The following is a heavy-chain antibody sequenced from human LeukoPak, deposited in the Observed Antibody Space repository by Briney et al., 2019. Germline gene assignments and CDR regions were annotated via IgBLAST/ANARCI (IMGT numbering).Heavy chain of an antibody. D-gene: IGHD2-15*01. J-gene: IGHJ3*02. CDR2: ISSSSSYI. V-gene: IGHV3-21*01. CDR3: ASDRYCSGGSCYPDAFDT. CDR1: GFTFSSYS. Sequence: GGSLRLSCAASGFTFSSYSMNWVRQAPGKGLEWVSSISSSSSYIYYADSVKGRFTISRDNAKNSLYLQMNSLRAEDTAVYYCASDRYCSGGSCYPDAFDTWGQGTMVTVSS.